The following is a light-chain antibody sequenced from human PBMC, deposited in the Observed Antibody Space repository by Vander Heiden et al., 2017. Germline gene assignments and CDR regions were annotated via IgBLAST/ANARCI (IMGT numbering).Light chain of an antibody. CDR3: TSYTSASTLV. Sequence: QSALTQPASVSGSPGQSITISCTGTGSDVGGYNYVSWYQQHPGKAPKVMIYGVSNRPSGISNRFSGSKSGNTASLTISGLQAEDEADYYCTSYTSASTLVFGGGTKLTLL. CDR2: GVS. V-gene: IGLV2-14*03. J-gene: IGLJ2*01. CDR1: GSDVGGYNY.